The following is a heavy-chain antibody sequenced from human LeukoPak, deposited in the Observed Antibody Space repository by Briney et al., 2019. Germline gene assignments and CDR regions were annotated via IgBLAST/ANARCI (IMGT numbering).Heavy chain of an antibody. Sequence: SETLSLTCTVSGGSIRSSSYYWGWIRQPPGKGLERIGNIFSAGFSYYNPSLKSRVTISVDTSKNQFYLKMTSVTAADTAIYSCARDVEWFDPWGQGTLVTVSS. V-gene: IGHV4-39*07. CDR3: ARDVEWFDP. D-gene: IGHD2-21*01. J-gene: IGHJ5*02. CDR2: IFSAGFS. CDR1: GGSIRSSSYY.